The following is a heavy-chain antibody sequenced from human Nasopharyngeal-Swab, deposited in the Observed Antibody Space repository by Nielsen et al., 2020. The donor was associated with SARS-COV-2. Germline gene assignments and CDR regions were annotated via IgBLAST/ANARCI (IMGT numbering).Heavy chain of an antibody. Sequence: RQAPGKGLEWGAAINHSGSTNYNPALRSRVTISVDTSKNQFSLRLTSVTAADTAVYYCARGLSGIVPAPILGLGPYYSYYYMDVWGKGTTVTVSS. CDR2: INHSGST. V-gene: IGHV4-34*01. J-gene: IGHJ6*03. CDR3: ARGLSGIVPAPILGLGPYYSYYYMDV. D-gene: IGHD2-2*01.